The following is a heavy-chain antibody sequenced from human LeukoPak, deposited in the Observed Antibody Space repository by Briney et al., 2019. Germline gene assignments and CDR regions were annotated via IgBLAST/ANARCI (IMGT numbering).Heavy chain of an antibody. V-gene: IGHV3-23*01. D-gene: IGHD3-22*01. CDR1: GITFSRFA. CDR3: ATYFHDPYYFDY. J-gene: IGHJ4*02. CDR2: ISNSGGIT. Sequence: GGSLRLSCAASGITFSRFAMSWVRQAPGKGLEYVSGISNSGGITSYGDFVKGRFTISRDNSKNTLYLRMNSLRAEDTAVYYCATYFHDPYYFDYWGQGTLVTVPS.